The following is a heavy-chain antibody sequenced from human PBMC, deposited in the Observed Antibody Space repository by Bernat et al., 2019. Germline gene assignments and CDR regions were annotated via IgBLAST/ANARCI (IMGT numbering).Heavy chain of an antibody. CDR3: TGSVVVTAERYSGAFDI. D-gene: IGHD2-21*02. V-gene: IGHV3-73*02. CDR1: GFTFSGSA. J-gene: IGHJ3*02. Sequence: EVQLVESGGGLVQPGGSLKLSCAASGFTFSGSAMHWVRQASGKGLEWVGRIRSKANSYATGYAASVKGRFTISRDDSKNTAYLQMNSLKTEDTAVYYCTGSVVVTAERYSGAFDIWGQGTMVTVSS. CDR2: IRSKANSYAT.